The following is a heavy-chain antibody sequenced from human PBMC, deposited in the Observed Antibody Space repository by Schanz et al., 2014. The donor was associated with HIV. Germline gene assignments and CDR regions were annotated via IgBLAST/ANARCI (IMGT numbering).Heavy chain of an antibody. Sequence: QVQLVQSGAEVKKPGASVKVSCKASGYTFSNYDINWVRQATGQGLEWMGWMNPNSGNTGYAQKFRGRVTMTRNTYTGTAYMELSSLRSDDTAVYYCARGRRDVSMIVLYWLDPWGQGTLVTVSS. CDR2: MNPNSGNT. CDR3: ARGRRDVSMIVLYWLDP. J-gene: IGHJ5*02. V-gene: IGHV1-8*01. D-gene: IGHD3-22*01. CDR1: GYTFSNYD.